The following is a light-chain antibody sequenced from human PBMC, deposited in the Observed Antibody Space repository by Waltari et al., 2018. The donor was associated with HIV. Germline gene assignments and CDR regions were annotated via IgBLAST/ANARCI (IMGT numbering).Light chain of an antibody. CDR3: QQYDGSST. CDR2: GAS. V-gene: IGKV3-20*01. Sequence: EIVLTQSPGTLSLSPGERATLSCRASQSVSRSYLAWYQQKPGQAPRLLIYGASSRDTGTPDRFSGSGSGTDFTLTINRLEPEDFAVYYCQQYDGSSTFGGGTKVEIK. J-gene: IGKJ4*01. CDR1: QSVSRSY.